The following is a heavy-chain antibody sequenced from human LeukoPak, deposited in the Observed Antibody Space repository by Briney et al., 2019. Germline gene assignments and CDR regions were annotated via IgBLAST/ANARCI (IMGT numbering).Heavy chain of an antibody. J-gene: IGHJ4*02. Sequence: GGSLRLSCAASGFTFSSYWMHWVRQAPGKGLVWVSRINGDGSITSYADSVKGRFTISRDNAKNTLYLQMNSLRAEDTAVYYCAKAIRSAKYYFDYWGQGTPVTVSS. V-gene: IGHV3-74*01. D-gene: IGHD4-17*01. CDR1: GFTFSSYW. CDR3: AKAIRSAKYYFDY. CDR2: INGDGSIT.